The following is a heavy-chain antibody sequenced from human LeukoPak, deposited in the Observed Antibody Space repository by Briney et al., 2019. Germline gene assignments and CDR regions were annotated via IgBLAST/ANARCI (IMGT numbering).Heavy chain of an antibody. J-gene: IGHJ4*02. CDR3: ARGSWGYDSSGYYYVGRQRGGLYFDY. V-gene: IGHV4-34*01. CDR1: GGSFSGYY. D-gene: IGHD3-22*01. Sequence: SETLSLTCAVYGGSFSGYYWSWIRQPPGKGLEWIGEINHSGSTNYNPSLKSRVTISVDTSKNQFSLKLSSVTAADTAVYYCARGSWGYDSSGYYYVGRQRGGLYFDYWGQGTLVTVSS. CDR2: INHSGST.